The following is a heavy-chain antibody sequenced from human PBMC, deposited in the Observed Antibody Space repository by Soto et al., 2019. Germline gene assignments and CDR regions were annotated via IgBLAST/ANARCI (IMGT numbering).Heavy chain of an antibody. CDR2: ISYSSDYI. CDR1: GFTFSIYS. V-gene: IGHV3-21*01. CDR3: ARSPGRDGYNHFEY. J-gene: IGHJ4*02. Sequence: NPGGSLRLSCAASGFTFSIYSMAWVRQAPGKGLEWLSSISYSSDYIYYADSVKGRFTISRDNAKYSLYLQMNSLRAEDTAVYYCARSPGRDGYNHFEYWGQGILVTVSS. D-gene: IGHD5-12*01.